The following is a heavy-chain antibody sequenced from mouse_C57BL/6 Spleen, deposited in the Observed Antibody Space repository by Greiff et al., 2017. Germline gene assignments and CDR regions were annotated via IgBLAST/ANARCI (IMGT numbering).Heavy chain of an antibody. CDR1: GYTFTSYW. Sequence: QVQLQQPGAELVMPGASVKLSCKASGYTFTSYWMHWVKQRPGQGLEWIGEIDPSDSYTNYNQKFKGKSTLTVDKSSSTAYMQLSSLTSEDSAVYYWARRNDGYYGAMDYWGQGTSVTVSS. D-gene: IGHD2-3*01. CDR3: ARRNDGYYGAMDY. J-gene: IGHJ4*01. V-gene: IGHV1-69*01. CDR2: IDPSDSYT.